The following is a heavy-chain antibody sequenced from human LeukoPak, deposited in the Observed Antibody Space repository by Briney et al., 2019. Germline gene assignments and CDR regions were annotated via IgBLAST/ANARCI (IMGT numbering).Heavy chain of an antibody. CDR1: GYTFTSYA. CDR3: ARDTKQQLPED. D-gene: IGHD6-13*01. Sequence: GASVKVSCKASGYTFTSYAMNWVRQAPGQGLEWMGRIIPILGIANYAQKFQGRVTITADKSTSTAYMELSSLRSEDTAVYYCARDTKQQLPEDWGQGTLVTVSS. J-gene: IGHJ4*02. V-gene: IGHV1-69*04. CDR2: IIPILGIA.